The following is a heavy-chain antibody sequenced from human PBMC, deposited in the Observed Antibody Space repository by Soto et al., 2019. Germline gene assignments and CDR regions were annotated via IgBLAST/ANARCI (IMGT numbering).Heavy chain of an antibody. J-gene: IGHJ6*02. CDR1: GYNICIMY. Sequence: PVVSLRLSFAGSGYNICIMYTACFRQAPGKGREWLSVIFVGYDPYCADSVKGRFTVSRENSENTGYLEMNSLRAEDTAVYYCARLLGCRFSLRNHYVMDACCQGITVSV. CDR2: IFVGYDP. CDR3: ARLLGCRFSLRNHYVMDA. V-gene: IGHV3-53*01. D-gene: IGHD2-21*01.